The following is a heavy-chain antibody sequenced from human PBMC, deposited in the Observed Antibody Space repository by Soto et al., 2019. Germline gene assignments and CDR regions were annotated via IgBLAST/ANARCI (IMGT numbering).Heavy chain of an antibody. J-gene: IGHJ4*02. V-gene: IGHV1-69*13. D-gene: IGHD3-22*01. CDR2: IIPIFGTA. CDR3: ARATYYYDSSGYYFDY. CDR1: GGTFSSYA. Sequence: ASVKVSCKASGGTFSSYAISWVRQAPGQGLEWMGGIIPIFGTANYAQKFQGRVTITADESTSTAYMELSSLRSEDTAVYYCARATYYYDSSGYYFDYWGQGTLVTVSS.